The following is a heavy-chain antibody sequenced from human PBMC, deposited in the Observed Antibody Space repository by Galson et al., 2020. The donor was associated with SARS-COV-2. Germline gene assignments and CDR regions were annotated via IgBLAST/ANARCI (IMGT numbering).Heavy chain of an antibody. CDR1: GFTFSSYE. CDR3: ARDRIGRWEEFRNFHYMDV. V-gene: IGHV3-48*03. J-gene: IGHJ6*03. Sequence: GESLKISCAASGFTFSSYEMNWVRQAPGKGLEWVSFSSTTGNVLYYGDSVKGRFTISRDNAKNSLYLQMTRLRVEDTAVYYSARDRIGRWEEFRNFHYMDVWGKGTTVTDS. D-gene: IGHD1-26*01. CDR2: SSTTGNVL.